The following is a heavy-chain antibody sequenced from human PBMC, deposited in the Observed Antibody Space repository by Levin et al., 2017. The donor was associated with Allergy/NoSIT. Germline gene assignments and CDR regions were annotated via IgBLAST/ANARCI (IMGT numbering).Heavy chain of an antibody. CDR3: ARDRRQTYCSGGSCYSAVVDY. CDR2: INTNTGNP. Sequence: GASVKVSCKASGYTFTSYAMNWVRQAPGQGLEWMGWINTNTGNPTYAQGFTGRFVFSLDTSVSTAYLQISSLKAEDTAVYYCARDRRQTYCSGGSCYSAVVDYWGQGTLVTVSS. CDR1: GYTFTSYA. J-gene: IGHJ4*02. V-gene: IGHV7-4-1*02. D-gene: IGHD2-15*01.